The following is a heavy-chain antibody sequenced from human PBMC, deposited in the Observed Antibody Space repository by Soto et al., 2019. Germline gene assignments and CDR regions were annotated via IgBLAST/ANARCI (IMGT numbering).Heavy chain of an antibody. Sequence: GESLKISWKGSGYSFAGYWITWVRQMPGKGLEWMGRIDPSDSQTYYSRPFRGQVTISAAKSITTVFLQWSSLRASDTAMYYCARQIYDSDSGPNFQYYFDSWGQGTLVTVSS. V-gene: IGHV5-10-1*01. CDR3: ARQIYDSDSGPNFQYYFDS. CDR1: GYSFAGYW. J-gene: IGHJ4*02. D-gene: IGHD3-22*01. CDR2: IDPSDSQT.